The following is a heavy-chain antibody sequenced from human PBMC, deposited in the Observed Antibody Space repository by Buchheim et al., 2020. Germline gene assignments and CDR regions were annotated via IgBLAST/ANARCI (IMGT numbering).Heavy chain of an antibody. CDR2: IWSVGSNK. CDR1: GFTFSSYG. J-gene: IGHJ4*02. CDR3: ARDRGWLQPIDY. D-gene: IGHD5-24*01. V-gene: IGHV3-33*01. Sequence: QVQLVESGGGVVQPGRSLRLSCAASGFTFSSYGMHGVRQALAKGLEWVAVIWSVGSNKYYADSVKGRFTISRDTSKNTLYLQMNSLRAEDTAVYYCARDRGWLQPIDYWGQGTL.